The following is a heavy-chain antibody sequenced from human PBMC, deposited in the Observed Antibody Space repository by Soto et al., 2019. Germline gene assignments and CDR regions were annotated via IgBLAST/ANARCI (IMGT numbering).Heavy chain of an antibody. J-gene: IGHJ4*02. CDR1: GGSISSGDYY. CDR3: ARTPGGAPADYYFDY. CDR2: IHYSGNT. D-gene: IGHD4-17*01. Sequence: QVRLQESGPGLVKPSKTLSLTCTVSGGSISSGDYYWSWIRHHPGGGLEWIGYIHYSGNTYYEPSLKSRLTMSVDTSKNQFSLNLSSVTAADTAVYYCARTPGGAPADYYFDYWGLGTLVTVSS. V-gene: IGHV4-31*03.